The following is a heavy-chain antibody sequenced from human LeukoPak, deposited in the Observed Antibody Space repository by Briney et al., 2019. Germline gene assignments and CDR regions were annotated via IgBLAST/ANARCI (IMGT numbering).Heavy chain of an antibody. CDR2: IWYDGSNK. V-gene: IGHV3-33*01. CDR3: ARVSSSGWYRIDAFDI. D-gene: IGHD6-19*01. CDR1: GFTFSSYG. Sequence: GRSLRLSCAASGFTFSSYGMHWVRQAPGEGLEWVAVIWYDGSNKYYADSVKGRFTISRDNSKNTLYLQMNSLRAEDTAVYYCARVSSSGWYRIDAFDIWGQGTMVTVSS. J-gene: IGHJ3*02.